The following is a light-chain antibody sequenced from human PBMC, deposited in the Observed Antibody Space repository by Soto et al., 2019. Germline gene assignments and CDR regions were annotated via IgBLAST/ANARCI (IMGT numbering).Light chain of an antibody. V-gene: IGKV1-39*01. CDR3: HQSYSNSFT. J-gene: IGKJ5*01. CDR2: AAS. Sequence: DIQMTQSPSSLSASVGDRVTITCRASQSISSYLNWYQQKPGKAPKLLIYAASSMQSGVPSRCSGSRSGRDFSLTISRLLPEDFSAYYYHQSYSNSFTFGQGTRLEMK. CDR1: QSISSY.